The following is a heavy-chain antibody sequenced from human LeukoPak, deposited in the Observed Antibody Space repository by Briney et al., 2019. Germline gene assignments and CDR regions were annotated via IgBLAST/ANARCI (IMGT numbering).Heavy chain of an antibody. V-gene: IGHV3-30*02. CDR2: IRYDGRNK. CDR1: GFTFSSYG. D-gene: IGHD3-10*01. Sequence: GGSLRLSRAASGFTFSSYGMHWVRPAPGKGLEGVAVIRYDGRNKYNADAVKGRFTISRDNSKNKLYLQMNSLRAGDTAVYYCAKDDWSRGVIEDYWGQGTLVTVSS. J-gene: IGHJ4*02. CDR3: AKDDWSRGVIEDY.